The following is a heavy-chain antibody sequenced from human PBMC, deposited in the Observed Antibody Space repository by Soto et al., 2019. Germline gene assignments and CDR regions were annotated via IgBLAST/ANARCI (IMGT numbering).Heavy chain of an antibody. CDR3: ARVPGQLVVPYYYGMDV. D-gene: IGHD6-6*01. J-gene: IGHJ6*02. CDR2: ISSSSSYI. V-gene: IGHV3-21*01. Sequence: VGSLRLSCAASGFTFGSYSMNWVRQAPGKGLEWVSSISSSSSYIYYADSVKGRFTISRDNAKNSLYLQMNSLRAEDTAVYYCARVPGQLVVPYYYGMDVWGQGTTVTASS. CDR1: GFTFGSYS.